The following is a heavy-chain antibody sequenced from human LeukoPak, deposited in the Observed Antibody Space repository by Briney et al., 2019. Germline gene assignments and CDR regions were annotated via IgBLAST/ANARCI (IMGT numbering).Heavy chain of an antibody. D-gene: IGHD5-18*01. V-gene: IGHV4-31*03. CDR3: ARTRGYSTYYYYGMDV. Sequence: SETLSLTCTVSGGSISSGGYYWSRIRQHPGKGLEWIGYIYYSGSTYYNPSLKSRVTISVDTSKNQFSLKLSSVTAADTAVYYCARTRGYSTYYYYGMDVWGEGTAVTVSS. J-gene: IGHJ6*04. CDR1: GGSISSGGYY. CDR2: IYYSGST.